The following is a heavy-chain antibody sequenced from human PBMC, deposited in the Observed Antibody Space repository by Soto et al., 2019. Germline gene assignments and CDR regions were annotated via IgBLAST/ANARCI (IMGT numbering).Heavy chain of an antibody. CDR2: IIPIFGTA. Sequence: SVKVSCKASGGTFSSYAISWVRQAPGQGLEWMGGIIPIFGTANYAQKFQGRVTITADESTSTAYMELSSLRSEDTAVYYCARGRRDGDSPWFDPWGQGTLVTVSS. J-gene: IGHJ5*02. D-gene: IGHD4-17*01. CDR1: GGTFSSYA. V-gene: IGHV1-69*13. CDR3: ARGRRDGDSPWFDP.